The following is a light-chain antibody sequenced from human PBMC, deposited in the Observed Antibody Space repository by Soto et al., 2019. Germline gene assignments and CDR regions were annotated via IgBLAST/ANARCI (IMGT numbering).Light chain of an antibody. CDR1: QSVRNN. CDR3: QQYNNWPPIT. Sequence: EIVMTQSPATLSVSPGERATLSCRASQSVRNNLAWYQQKPGQAPRLLIYYASTRATGIPTRFSGSGSGTEFTLTITSLQSEDFALYYCQQYNNWPPITFGQGTRLEIK. CDR2: YAS. V-gene: IGKV3-15*01. J-gene: IGKJ5*01.